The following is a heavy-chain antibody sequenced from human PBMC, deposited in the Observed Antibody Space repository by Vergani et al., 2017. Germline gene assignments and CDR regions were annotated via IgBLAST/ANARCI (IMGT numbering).Heavy chain of an antibody. J-gene: IGHJ4*02. Sequence: QVQLVESGAEVKKPGASVKVSCKASGYTFTSYYMHWVRQAPGQGLEWMGIINPSGGSTSYAQKFQGRVTMTRDTSTSTVYMDLSNLRSWDTAVYYCARPHADILPPDPRRLYYWGQGTLVTVSS. V-gene: IGHV1-46*03. CDR2: INPSGGST. CDR3: ARPHADILPPDPRRLYY. CDR1: GYTFTSYY.